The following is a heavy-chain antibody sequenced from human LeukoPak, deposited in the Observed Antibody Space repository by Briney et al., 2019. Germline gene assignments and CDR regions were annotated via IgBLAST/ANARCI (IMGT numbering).Heavy chain of an antibody. D-gene: IGHD3-22*01. Sequence: SETLSLTCAVYGGSFSGYYWSWIRQPPGKGLEWIGEINRSGSTNYNPSLKSRVTISVDTSKNQFSLKLSSVTAADTAVYYCARVKGDSSAPDAFDIWGQGTMVTVSS. CDR2: INRSGST. J-gene: IGHJ3*02. CDR1: GGSFSGYY. CDR3: ARVKGDSSAPDAFDI. V-gene: IGHV4-34*01.